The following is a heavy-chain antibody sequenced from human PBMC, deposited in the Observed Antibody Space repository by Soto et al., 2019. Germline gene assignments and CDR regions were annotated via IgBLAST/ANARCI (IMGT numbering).Heavy chain of an antibody. CDR2: IYHSGTT. CDR3: ARDMPYAAGSLAGCDY. V-gene: IGHV4-59*01. D-gene: IGHD1-26*01. CDR1: GYSITGSY. Sequence: PSEALSLPCTVSGYSITGSYWSWIRQPPGKTLEWIGYIYHSGTTTYNPSLKSRVSISVDTSKNQFSLRLTSVIAADTAVYYCARDMPYAAGSLAGCDYWGQGILVNVYS. J-gene: IGHJ4*02.